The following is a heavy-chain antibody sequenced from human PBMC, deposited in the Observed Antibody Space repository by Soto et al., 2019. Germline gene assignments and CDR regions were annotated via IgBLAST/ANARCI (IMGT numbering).Heavy chain of an antibody. J-gene: IGHJ4*02. CDR3: ARRYCTNGVCSNFDY. CDR2: IYYSGST. Sequence: SETLSLTCTVSGGSISSYYWRWIRQPPGKGLEWIGYIYYSGSTNYNPSLKSRVTISVDTSKNQFSLKLSSVTAADTAVYYCARRYCTNGVCSNFDYWGQGTLVTVSS. CDR1: GGSISSYY. V-gene: IGHV4-59*01. D-gene: IGHD2-8*01.